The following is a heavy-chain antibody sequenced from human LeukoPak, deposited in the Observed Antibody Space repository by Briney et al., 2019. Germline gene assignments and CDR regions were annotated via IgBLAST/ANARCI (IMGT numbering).Heavy chain of an antibody. Sequence: GGSLRLSCAPSGFTFSRYWMTWLRQAPGKGLEWVASIKDDGRQKYYEDSVKGRFTVSRDNAKNSVYLQMNSLRAEDTALYYCARDASRGFDSWGQGTLVTVSS. J-gene: IGHJ4*02. CDR3: ARDASRGFDS. V-gene: IGHV3-7*01. D-gene: IGHD2-2*01. CDR1: GFTFSRYW. CDR2: IKDDGRQK.